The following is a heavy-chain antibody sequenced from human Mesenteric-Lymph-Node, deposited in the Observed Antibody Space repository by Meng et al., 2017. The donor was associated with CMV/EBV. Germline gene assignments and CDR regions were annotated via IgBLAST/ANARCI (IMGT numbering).Heavy chain of an antibody. J-gene: IGHJ3*02. CDR1: GYSFTSYW. CDR2: IYPGDSDT. D-gene: IGHD2-2*01. CDR3: ARSDTNPPGHAFDI. Sequence: GESLKISCKGSGYSFTSYWIGWVRQMPGKGLEWMGIIYPGDSDTRYSPSFQGQVTISANKSISTAYLQWSSRKASDTAMYYCARSDTNPPGHAFDIWGQGHWSPSPQ. V-gene: IGHV5-51*01.